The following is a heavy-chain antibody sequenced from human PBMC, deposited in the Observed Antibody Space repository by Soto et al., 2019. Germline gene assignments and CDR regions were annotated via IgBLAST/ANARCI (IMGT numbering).Heavy chain of an antibody. CDR3: AREAIAAADWYYYSYRMDV. CDR1: GGSISSYY. Sequence: LSLTCTVAGGSISSYYWSWIRQPPGKGLEWIGYIYYSGSTNYNPSLKSRVTISVDTSKNQFSLKLSSVTAADTAVYYCAREAIAAADWYYYSYRMDVWGQGPTVTVSS. J-gene: IGHJ6*02. D-gene: IGHD6-13*01. V-gene: IGHV4-59*01. CDR2: IYYSGST.